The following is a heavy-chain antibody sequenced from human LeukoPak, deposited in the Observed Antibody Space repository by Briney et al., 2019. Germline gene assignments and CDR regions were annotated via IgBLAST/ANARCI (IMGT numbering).Heavy chain of an antibody. D-gene: IGHD4-17*01. CDR2: IYYSGST. CDR1: GGSNSSSSYY. Sequence: DPSETLSLICTVCGGSNSSSSYYWGWIRQPPGKGLEWIGSIYYSGSTYYNPSLKSRVTISVDTSKNQFSLKLSSVTAADTAVYYCARGRNRYGGIDYWGQGTLVTISS. V-gene: IGHV4-39*07. J-gene: IGHJ4*02. CDR3: ARGRNRYGGIDY.